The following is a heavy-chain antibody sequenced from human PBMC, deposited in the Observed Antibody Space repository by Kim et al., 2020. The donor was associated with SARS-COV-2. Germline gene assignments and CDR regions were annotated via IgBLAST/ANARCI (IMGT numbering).Heavy chain of an antibody. V-gene: IGHV4-31*02. J-gene: IGHJ4*02. CDR3: ARSADCSSTSCRYFDY. Sequence: SLKSRVTISVDTSKNQFSLKLSSVTAADTAVYYCARSADCSSTSCRYFDYWGQGTLVTVSS. D-gene: IGHD2-2*01.